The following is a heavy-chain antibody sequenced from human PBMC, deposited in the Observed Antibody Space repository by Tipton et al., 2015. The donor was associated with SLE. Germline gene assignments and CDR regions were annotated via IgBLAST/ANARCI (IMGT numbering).Heavy chain of an antibody. V-gene: IGHV4-34*01. Sequence: LRLSCAVYGRSFSGYYWSWIRQPPGKGLEWIGYIYYSGSISYNPSLKSRVTISVDTSKNQFSLKLTSVTAADTAVYYCARGGFDGGYENEFDYWGQGTLVTVSS. CDR2: IYYSGSI. CDR3: ARGGFDGGYENEFDY. CDR1: GRSFSGYY. D-gene: IGHD5-12*01. J-gene: IGHJ4*02.